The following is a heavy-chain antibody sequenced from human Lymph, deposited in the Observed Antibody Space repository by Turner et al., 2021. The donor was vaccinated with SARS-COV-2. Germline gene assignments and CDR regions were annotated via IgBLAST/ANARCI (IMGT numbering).Heavy chain of an antibody. D-gene: IGHD3-3*01. V-gene: IGHV3-30-3*01. Sequence: QVQLVESGGGVVQPGRSLRLSCVASGFTLSNYAMHWVRQAPGKWLEWVAVISYDGSNKYYADSVKGRFTISRDNSKNTLYLQMNSLRAEDTAVYYCASNFWSAYRLDYWGQGTLVTVSS. J-gene: IGHJ4*02. CDR2: ISYDGSNK. CDR3: ASNFWSAYRLDY. CDR1: GFTLSNYA.